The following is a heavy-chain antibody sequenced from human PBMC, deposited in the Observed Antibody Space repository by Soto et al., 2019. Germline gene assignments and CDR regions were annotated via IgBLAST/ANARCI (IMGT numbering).Heavy chain of an antibody. CDR3: ARDGALRAYSYGSSGYYYYGMDV. J-gene: IGHJ6*02. D-gene: IGHD5-18*01. Sequence: ASVKVSCKASGYTFTSYYMHWVRQAPGQGLEWMGIINPSGGSTSYAQKFQGRVTMTRDTSTSTVYMELSSLRSEDTAVYYCARDGALRAYSYGSSGYYYYGMDVWGRGTTVTVSS. V-gene: IGHV1-46*01. CDR2: INPSGGST. CDR1: GYTFTSYY.